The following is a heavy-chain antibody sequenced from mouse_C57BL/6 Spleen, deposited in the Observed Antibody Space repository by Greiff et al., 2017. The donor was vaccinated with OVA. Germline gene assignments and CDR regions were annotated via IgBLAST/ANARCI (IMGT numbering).Heavy chain of an antibody. J-gene: IGHJ2*01. D-gene: IGHD4-1*01. V-gene: IGHV3-6*01. CDR1: GYSITSGYY. CDR3: ARRGNWDVRGPFDY. Sequence: EVKLQESGPGLVKPSQSLSLTCSVTGYSITSGYYWNWIRQFPGNKLEWMGYISYDGSNNYNPSLKNRISITRDTSKNQFFLKLNSVTTEDTATYYCARRGNWDVRGPFDYWGQGTTLTVSS. CDR2: ISYDGSN.